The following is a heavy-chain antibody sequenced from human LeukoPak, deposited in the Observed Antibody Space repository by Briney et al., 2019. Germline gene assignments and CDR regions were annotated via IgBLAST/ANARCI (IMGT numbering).Heavy chain of an antibody. D-gene: IGHD1-26*01. V-gene: IGHV3-23*01. Sequence: GGSLRLSCAASGFTFSSYAMIWVRQAPGKGLEWVPGIAGAGGSTHYADSVKGRLTISRDNSKNTLFLQINSLRAEDTAVYYCAKQVGPTIDYWGQGTLVTVSS. J-gene: IGHJ4*02. CDR1: GFTFSSYA. CDR2: IAGAGGST. CDR3: AKQVGPTIDY.